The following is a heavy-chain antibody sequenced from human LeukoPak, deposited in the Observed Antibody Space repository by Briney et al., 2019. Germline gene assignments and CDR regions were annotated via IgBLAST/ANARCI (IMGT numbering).Heavy chain of an antibody. CDR3: ASYYYDSSGYYFPPNYYYGMDV. D-gene: IGHD3-22*01. CDR1: GYIFTDYY. Sequence: ASVKVSCKASGYIFTDYYMHWVRQAPGQGLEWMGWINPNSGGTNYAQKFQGRVTMTRDTSISTAYMELSRLRSDDTAVYYCASYYYDSSGYYFPPNYYYGMDVWGQRTTVTVSS. V-gene: IGHV1-2*02. CDR2: INPNSGGT. J-gene: IGHJ6*02.